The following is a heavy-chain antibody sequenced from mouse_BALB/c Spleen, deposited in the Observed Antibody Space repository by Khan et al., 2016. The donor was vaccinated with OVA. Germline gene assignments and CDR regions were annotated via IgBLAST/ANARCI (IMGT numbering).Heavy chain of an antibody. CDR3: ARPPYFSYVMVY. CDR2: INTYTGEP. V-gene: IGHV9-3-1*01. CDR1: GNTFTNYG. D-gene: IGHD2-10*01. Sequence: QIQLVQSGPELKKPGETVKISRKASGNTFTNYGMNWVKQSPGKGLKWMGWINTYTGEPTYADDFKGRFAFSLETSASTAYLQINNLKNEDTATYFCARPPYFSYVMVYWGQGTSVTVSS. J-gene: IGHJ4*01.